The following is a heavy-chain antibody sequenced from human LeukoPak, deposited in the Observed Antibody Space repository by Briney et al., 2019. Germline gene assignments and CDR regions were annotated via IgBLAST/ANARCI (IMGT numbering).Heavy chain of an antibody. CDR3: ARQHSRGWLVDFDY. J-gene: IGHJ4*02. Sequence: SETMSLTFTVSGGSISSGGYYWSWIRQHPGKGLEWIGYIYYSGSTYYNPSLKSRVTISVDTSKNQFSLKLSSVTAADTAVYYCARQHSRGWLVDFDYWGQGTLVTVPS. V-gene: IGHV4-31*03. D-gene: IGHD6-19*01. CDR2: IYYSGST. CDR1: GGSISSGGYY.